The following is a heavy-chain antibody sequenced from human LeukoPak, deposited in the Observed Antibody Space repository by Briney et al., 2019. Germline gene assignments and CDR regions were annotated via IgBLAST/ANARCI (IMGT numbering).Heavy chain of an antibody. CDR2: ISAYNGNT. V-gene: IGHV1-18*01. J-gene: IGHJ4*02. CDR3: ARTYILTGYYLPPGDY. D-gene: IGHD3-9*01. Sequence: GASVKVSCKASGYTFTSYGISWVRQAPGQGLEWMGWISAYNGNTNYAQKLQGRVTMTTDTSTSTAYMELRSLRSDDTAVYYCARTYILTGYYLPPGDYWGQGTLVTASS. CDR1: GYTFTSYG.